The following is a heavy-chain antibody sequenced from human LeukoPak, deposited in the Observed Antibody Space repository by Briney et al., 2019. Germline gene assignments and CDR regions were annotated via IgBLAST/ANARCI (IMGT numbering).Heavy chain of an antibody. CDR2: ISYDGSNK. J-gene: IGHJ3*02. Sequence: GGSLRLSCAASGFTFSSYAMHWVRQAPGKGLEWVAVISYDGSNKYYADSAKGRFTISRDNSKNTLYLQMNSLRAEDTAVYYCARSYYYGSGSTDAFDIWGQGTMVTVSS. CDR1: GFTFSSYA. V-gene: IGHV3-30*04. CDR3: ARSYYYGSGSTDAFDI. D-gene: IGHD3-10*01.